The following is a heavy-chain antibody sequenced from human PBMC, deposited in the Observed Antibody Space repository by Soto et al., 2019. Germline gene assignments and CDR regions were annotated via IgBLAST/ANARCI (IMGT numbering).Heavy chain of an antibody. V-gene: IGHV1-18*01. D-gene: IGHD2-15*01. CDR2: MNPNSGST. CDR3: ARVGYLGGFDYYYGMDV. CDR1: GYTFTYYG. J-gene: IGHJ6*02. Sequence: ASVKVSCKASGYTFTYYGISWVRQAPGQGLEWMGWMNPNSGSTNYNPSLKSRVTISVDTSKNQFSLKLSSVTAADTAVYYCARVGYLGGFDYYYGMDVWGQGTTVTVSS.